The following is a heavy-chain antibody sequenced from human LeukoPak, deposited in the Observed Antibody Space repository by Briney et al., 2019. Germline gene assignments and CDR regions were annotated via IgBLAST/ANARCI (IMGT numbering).Heavy chain of an antibody. V-gene: IGHV4-39*02. CDR3: ARDRVEVVSGVIYWYFDL. Sequence: SETLSLTCTVSGASISSSNGYFWAWIRQPPGKGPDWIGIIDYRGTAFYNPSLESRVTISVETSNNFFSLKVRSVTAADTAQYYCARDRVEVVSGVIYWYFDLWGRGTLVSVSS. CDR2: IDYRGTA. CDR1: GASISSSNGYF. D-gene: IGHD2-15*01. J-gene: IGHJ2*01.